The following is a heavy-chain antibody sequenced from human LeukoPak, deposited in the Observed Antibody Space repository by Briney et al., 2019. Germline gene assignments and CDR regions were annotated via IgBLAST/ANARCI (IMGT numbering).Heavy chain of an antibody. J-gene: IGHJ5*02. CDR1: GFTFSSYG. Sequence: GGSLRLSCAASGFTFSSYGMSWVRQAPGKGLEWVSAISGSGGSTYYADSVKGRFTISRDNSKNMLYLQMNSLRADDTAIYYCAKVANNWNDINNWFDPWGQGTLVTVSS. CDR2: ISGSGGST. V-gene: IGHV3-23*01. D-gene: IGHD1-1*01. CDR3: AKVANNWNDINNWFDP.